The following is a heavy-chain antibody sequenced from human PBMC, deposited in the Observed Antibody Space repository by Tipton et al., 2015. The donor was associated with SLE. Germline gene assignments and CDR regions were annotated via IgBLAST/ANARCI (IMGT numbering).Heavy chain of an antibody. CDR1: GFTFDTYG. J-gene: IGHJ5*02. CDR2: ISGSDDSA. CDR3: ARAPDIVVVPAARWFDP. Sequence: GSLRLSCKVSGFTFDTYGMSWVRQAPGKGLEWVAAISGSDDSAYYADSVKGRFTISRDTSKNTLHLQMNSLRAEDTAVYYCARAPDIVVVPAARWFDPWGQGTLVTVSS. V-gene: IGHV3-23*01. D-gene: IGHD2-2*01.